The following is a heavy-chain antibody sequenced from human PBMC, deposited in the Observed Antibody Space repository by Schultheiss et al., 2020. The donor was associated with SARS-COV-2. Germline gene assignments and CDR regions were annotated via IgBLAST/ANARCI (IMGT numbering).Heavy chain of an antibody. V-gene: IGHV4-39*07. CDR3: AIGLSSPYYFDY. CDR1: GGSINSSSYY. J-gene: IGHJ4*02. Sequence: SETLSLTCTVSGGSINSSSYYWGWIRQPPGKGLEWIGSIYYSGSTYYNPSLKSRVTISVDTSKNQFSLKLSSVTAADTAVYYCAIGLSSPYYFDYWGQGTLVTVSS. CDR2: IYYSGST. D-gene: IGHD6-19*01.